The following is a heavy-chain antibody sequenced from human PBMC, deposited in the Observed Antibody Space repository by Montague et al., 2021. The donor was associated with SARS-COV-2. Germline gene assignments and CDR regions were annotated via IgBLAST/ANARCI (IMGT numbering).Heavy chain of an antibody. D-gene: IGHD3-10*01. V-gene: IGHV3-30-3*01. CDR2: ISYDGSNK. Sequence: SLRLSCAASGFTFSSYAMHWVRQAPGKGLEWVAVISYDGSNKYYXDSXKGRFTISRDNSKNTLYLQMNSLRAEDTAVYYCARDSRNPELLWFGELFYNWFDPWGQGTLVTVSS. CDR1: GFTFSSYA. J-gene: IGHJ5*02. CDR3: ARDSRNPELLWFGELFYNWFDP.